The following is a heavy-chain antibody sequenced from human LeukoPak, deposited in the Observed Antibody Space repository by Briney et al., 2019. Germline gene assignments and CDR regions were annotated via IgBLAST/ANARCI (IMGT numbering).Heavy chain of an antibody. D-gene: IGHD3-3*02. CDR3: VRPDRIFGVPAAFDA. Sequence: SVKVSCKASGGSFSDYPINWVRQAPGQGLEWLGGIIPKYSASNYAQAFQGRVTITADESTNTVYMEMSGLRPDDTAVYYCVRPDRIFGVPAAFDAWGQGTLVALCS. J-gene: IGHJ3*01. CDR1: GGSFSDYP. CDR2: IIPKYSAS. V-gene: IGHV1-69*01.